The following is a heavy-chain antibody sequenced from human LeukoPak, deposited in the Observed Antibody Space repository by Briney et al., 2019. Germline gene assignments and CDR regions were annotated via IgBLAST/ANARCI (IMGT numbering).Heavy chain of an antibody. D-gene: IGHD6-19*01. CDR3: YTQQWLVNPFDY. J-gene: IGHJ4*02. V-gene: IGHV1-18*01. CDR2: ISAYNGNT. Sequence: ASVKVSCKASGYTFTSYGISWVRQAPGQGLEWMGWISAYNGNTNYAQKLQGRVTMTTDTSTSTAYMELRSLRSDDTAVYYCYTQQWLVNPFDYWGQGTLVTVSS. CDR1: GYTFTSYG.